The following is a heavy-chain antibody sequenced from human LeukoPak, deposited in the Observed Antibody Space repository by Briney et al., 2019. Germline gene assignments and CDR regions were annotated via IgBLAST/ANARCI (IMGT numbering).Heavy chain of an antibody. CDR3: ARDRATKVTTWAEIDY. CDR1: GYTFTSYG. CDR2: ISAYNGNT. J-gene: IGHJ4*02. D-gene: IGHD4-17*01. V-gene: IGHV1-18*01. Sequence: GASVKVSCKASGYTFTSYGISWVRQAPGQGLEWMGWISAYNGNTNYAQKLQGRVTMTTDTSTSTAYMELRSLRSDDTAVYYCARDRATKVTTWAEIDYRGQGTLVTVSS.